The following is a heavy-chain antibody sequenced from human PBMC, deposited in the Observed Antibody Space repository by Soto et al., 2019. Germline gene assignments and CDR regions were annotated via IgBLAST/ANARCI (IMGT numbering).Heavy chain of an antibody. CDR3: ARQVGGWAPWYFDY. CDR1: GGSISSYY. CDR2: IYYSGST. Sequence: QVQLQESGPGLVKPSETLSLTCTVSGGSISSYYWSWIRQHPGKGLEWIGYIYYSGSTNYNPSLTSLVTRSVDTSNNQFSLKVSSVTAADTAVYYCARQVGGWAPWYFDYWGQGTMVTFSS. D-gene: IGHD6-19*01. J-gene: IGHJ4*02. V-gene: IGHV4-59*08.